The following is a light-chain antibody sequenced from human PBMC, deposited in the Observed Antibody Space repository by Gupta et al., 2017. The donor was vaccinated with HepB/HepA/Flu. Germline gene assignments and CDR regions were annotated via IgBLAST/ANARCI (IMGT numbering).Light chain of an antibody. Sequence: QSVLTQPPSASGTPGQRVTISCSGNNSNIGTNTVNWYQHLPGTAPNLLIYSNNQRPSGVPDRFSGSKSGTSASLAISGLQAEDEGDHYCATWDDSLNAVVFGGGTKLTVL. CDR2: SNN. J-gene: IGLJ2*01. CDR1: NSNIGTNT. CDR3: ATWDDSLNAVV. V-gene: IGLV1-44*01.